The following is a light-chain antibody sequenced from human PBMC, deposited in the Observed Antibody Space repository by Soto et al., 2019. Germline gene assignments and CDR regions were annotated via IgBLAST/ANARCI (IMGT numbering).Light chain of an antibody. V-gene: IGKV3-20*01. CDR2: GAS. CDR1: QSVSSS. Sequence: TKYTATLSVSPGERATLSCRASQSVSSSLAWYQQKPGQAPRLLIYGASNRATGIPDRFSGSGSGTDFTLTISRLEPEDFAVYYCQQYGSSSIPFGQG. CDR3: QQYGSSSIP. J-gene: IGKJ5*01.